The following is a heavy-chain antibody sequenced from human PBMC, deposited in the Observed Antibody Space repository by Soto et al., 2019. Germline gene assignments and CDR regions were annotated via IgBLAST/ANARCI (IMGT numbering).Heavy chain of an antibody. V-gene: IGHV3-23*01. CDR3: AKDPGYDFWSGYYTGVY. J-gene: IGHJ4*02. CDR1: GFTFSIYA. CDR2: ISGSGGST. Sequence: RGSLRLSCTASGFTFSIYAMSLVRQAPGKGLEWVSAISGSGGSTYYADSVKGRFTISRDNSKNTLYLQMNSLRAEDTAVYYCAKDPGYDFWSGYYTGVYWGQGTLVTVSS. D-gene: IGHD3-3*01.